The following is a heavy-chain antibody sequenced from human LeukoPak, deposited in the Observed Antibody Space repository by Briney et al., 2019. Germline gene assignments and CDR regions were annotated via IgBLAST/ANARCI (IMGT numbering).Heavy chain of an antibody. D-gene: IGHD6-19*01. CDR2: LYTNGST. CDR3: ARSIGSSGWHNFHF. Sequence: PSQTLSLTCTVSGGFISSGTYYWSWIRQPAGKGLEWIGRLYTNGSTNYNPSLKSRVTISFDMSKNQFSLKLRSVTAADTAVYYCARSIGSSGWHNFHFWGPGTLVSVSS. V-gene: IGHV4-61*02. CDR1: GGFISSGTYY. J-gene: IGHJ4*02.